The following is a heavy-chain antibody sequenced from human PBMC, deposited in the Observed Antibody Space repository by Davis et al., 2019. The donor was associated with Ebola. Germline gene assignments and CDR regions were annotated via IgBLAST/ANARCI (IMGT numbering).Heavy chain of an antibody. J-gene: IGHJ6*02. Sequence: ASVQVSCKASAYTFTSYGISWVRQAPGQGLEWMGWISAYNGNTNYAQKLPGRVTMTTDTSTSTAYMELRSLRSDDTAVYYCARTWGGDRFLGYYYGMDVWGQGTTVTVSS. CDR3: ARTWGGDRFLGYYYGMDV. CDR1: AYTFTSYG. D-gene: IGHD3-3*01. V-gene: IGHV1-18*01. CDR2: ISAYNGNT.